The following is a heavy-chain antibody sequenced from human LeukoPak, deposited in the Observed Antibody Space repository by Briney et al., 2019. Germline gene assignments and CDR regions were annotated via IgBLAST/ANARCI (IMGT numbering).Heavy chain of an antibody. CDR3: ARAPRGLRYFDWRRFWWFDP. V-gene: IGHV4-34*01. J-gene: IGHJ5*02. D-gene: IGHD3-9*01. CDR1: GGSFSGYY. CDR2: INHSGST. Sequence: SETLSLTCAVYGGSFSGYYWSWIRQPPGKGLEWIGEINHSGSTNYNPSLKGRVTISVDTSKNQFSLKLSSVTAADTAVYYCARAPRGLRYFDWRRFWWFDPWGQGTLVTVSS.